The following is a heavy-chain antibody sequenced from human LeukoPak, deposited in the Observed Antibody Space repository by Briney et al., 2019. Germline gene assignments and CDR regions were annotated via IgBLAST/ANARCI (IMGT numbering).Heavy chain of an antibody. D-gene: IGHD3-10*01. Sequence: PSETLSLTCTVSGGSISSSSCYGGWIRQPPGKGLEWIGSIYYSGSTYYNPSPKSRVTISVDTSKNQFSLKLSSVTAADTAVYYCARQRFTMVQGPHFDYWGQGTLVTVSS. V-gene: IGHV4-39*01. CDR1: GGSISSSSCY. CDR2: IYYSGST. J-gene: IGHJ4*02. CDR3: ARQRFTMVQGPHFDY.